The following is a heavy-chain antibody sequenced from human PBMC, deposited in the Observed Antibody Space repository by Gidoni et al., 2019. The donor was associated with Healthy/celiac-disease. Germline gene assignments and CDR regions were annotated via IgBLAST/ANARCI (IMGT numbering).Heavy chain of an antibody. CDR1: GGSFSGYY. J-gene: IGHJ3*02. CDR3: ARGGPVAAAGIGSAFDI. Sequence: QVQLQQWGAGLLKPSETLSLTCAVYGGSFSGYYWSWIRQHPGKGLEWIGEINHSGSTNYNPSLKSRVTISVDTSKNQFSLKLSSVTAADTAVYYCARGGPVAAAGIGSAFDIWGQGTMVTVSS. V-gene: IGHV4-34*01. D-gene: IGHD6-13*01. CDR2: INHSGST.